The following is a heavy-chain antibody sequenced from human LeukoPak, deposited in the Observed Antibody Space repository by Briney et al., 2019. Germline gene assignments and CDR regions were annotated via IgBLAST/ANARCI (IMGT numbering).Heavy chain of an antibody. CDR2: IYTSGST. V-gene: IGHV4-4*07. CDR1: GGSISSYY. CDR3: ARGTMTTVVTLYWYFDV. Sequence: SEPLSLTCTVSGGSISSYYWSWIRQPAGKGLEWIGRIYTSGSTNYNPSLKSRVTISVDKSKNQFSLKLSSVTAADTAVYYCARGTMTTVVTLYWYFDVGGRGTLLTVP. D-gene: IGHD4-23*01. J-gene: IGHJ2*01.